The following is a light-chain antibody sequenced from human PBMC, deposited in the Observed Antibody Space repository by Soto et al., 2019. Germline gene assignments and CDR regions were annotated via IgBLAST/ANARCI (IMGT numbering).Light chain of an antibody. CDR3: MHGLQDPLT. J-gene: IGKJ4*01. CDR1: QSLLHSNGYNY. Sequence: DIVMTQSPLSLAVTPGEPASISCRSSQSLLHSNGYNYLDWYLQKPGQSPQLLLYLGSNRASGVPDRFSGIGSGTDFTLKISRVEAEDIGVYYCMHGLQDPLTFAVGTKGEIK. CDR2: LGS. V-gene: IGKV2-28*01.